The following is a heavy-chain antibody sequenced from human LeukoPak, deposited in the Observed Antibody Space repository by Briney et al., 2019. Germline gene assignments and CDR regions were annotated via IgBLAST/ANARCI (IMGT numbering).Heavy chain of an antibody. CDR1: GGSISSSSYY. J-gene: IGHJ6*03. Sequence: PSETLSLTCTVSGGSISSSSYYWGWIRQPPGKGLEWIGSIYYSGSTYYNPSLKSRVTISVDTSKNQFSLKLSSVTAADTAVYYCARGNRKWEQTYYYYYYYMDVWGKGTTVTISS. CDR2: IYYSGST. V-gene: IGHV4-39*07. CDR3: ARGNRKWEQTYYYYYYYMDV. D-gene: IGHD1-26*01.